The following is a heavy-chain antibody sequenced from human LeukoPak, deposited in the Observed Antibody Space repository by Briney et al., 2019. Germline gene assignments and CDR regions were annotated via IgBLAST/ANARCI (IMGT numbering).Heavy chain of an antibody. J-gene: IGHJ4*02. Sequence: PGGSLRLSCAASGFTFDDYGVSWVRHAPGKGLVGGSGVNWNGGSTGYADSVKGRFTISRDNAKNSLYLQMNSLRAEDTALYYCARDSSSWYRGGHDYWGQGTLVTVSS. V-gene: IGHV3-20*04. CDR1: GFTFDDYG. D-gene: IGHD6-13*01. CDR2: VNWNGGST. CDR3: ARDSSSWYRGGHDY.